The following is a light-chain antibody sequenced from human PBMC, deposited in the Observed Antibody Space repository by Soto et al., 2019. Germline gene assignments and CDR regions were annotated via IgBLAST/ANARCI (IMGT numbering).Light chain of an antibody. Sequence: EIVLTQSPATLSLSPGERATLSCRASQSVSSYLAWYQQKPGQAPRLLIYDASNRATGIPARFSGSGSGTDFTLPISSLEPEDFSVYYCKQRSNWPPSTVGGGTKVDIK. J-gene: IGKJ4*01. V-gene: IGKV3-11*01. CDR3: KQRSNWPPST. CDR1: QSVSSY. CDR2: DAS.